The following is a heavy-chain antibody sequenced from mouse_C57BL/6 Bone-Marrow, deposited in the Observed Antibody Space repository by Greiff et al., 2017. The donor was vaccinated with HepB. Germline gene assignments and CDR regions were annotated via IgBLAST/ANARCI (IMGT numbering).Heavy chain of an antibody. CDR1: GFNIKDDY. D-gene: IGHD1-1*01. Sequence: DVQLQESGAELVRPGASVKLSCTASGFNIKDDYMHWVKQRPEQGLEWIGWIDPENGDTEYASKFQGKATITADTSSNTAYLQLSSLTSEDTAVYYCTPITTVVATPVYFDYWGQGTTLTVSS. V-gene: IGHV14-4*01. J-gene: IGHJ2*01. CDR3: TPITTVVATPVYFDY. CDR2: IDPENGDT.